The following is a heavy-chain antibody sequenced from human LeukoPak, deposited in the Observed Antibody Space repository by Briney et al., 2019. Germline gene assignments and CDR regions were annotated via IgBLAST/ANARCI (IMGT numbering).Heavy chain of an antibody. V-gene: IGHV4-34*01. CDR2: INHSGST. J-gene: IGHJ5*02. CDR3: ARGRDYYGSALNP. Sequence: SETLSLTCTVSGGSISSYYWSWIRQPPGKGLEWIGEINHSGSTNYNPPLKSRVTISVDTSKNQFSLKLSSVTAADTAVYYCARGRDYYGSALNPWGQGTLVTVSS. CDR1: GGSISSYY. D-gene: IGHD3-10*01.